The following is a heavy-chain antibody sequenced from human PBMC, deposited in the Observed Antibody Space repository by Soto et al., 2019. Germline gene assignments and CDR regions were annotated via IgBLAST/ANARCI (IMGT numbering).Heavy chain of an antibody. CDR2: IWYDGSNK. D-gene: IGHD4-4*01. CDR3: ARDKDYSNYGGGVGYYYYVMDV. V-gene: IGHV3-33*01. CDR1: GFTFSSYG. Sequence: GGSLRLSCAASGFTFSSYGMHWVRQAPGKGLEWVAVIWYDGSNKYYADSVKGRFTISRDNSKNTLYLQMNSLRAEDTAAYYCARDKDYSNYGGGVGYYYYVMDVWGQGTTVTVSS. J-gene: IGHJ6*02.